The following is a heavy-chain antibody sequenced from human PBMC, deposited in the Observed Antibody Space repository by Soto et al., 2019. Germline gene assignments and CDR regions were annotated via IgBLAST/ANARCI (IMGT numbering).Heavy chain of an antibody. CDR2: IYYSGST. CDR3: ARPKLYYYCSGSLYGKDV. CDR1: GGSISSGGYY. J-gene: IGHJ6*02. V-gene: IGHV4-31*03. D-gene: IGHD3-10*01. Sequence: PSETLSLTCTVSGGSISSGGYYWSWIRQHPGKGLEWIGYIYYSGSTYYNPSLKSRVTISVDTSKNQFSLKLSSVTAADTAVYYCARPKLYYYCSGSLYGKDVWGQGTTVTVSS.